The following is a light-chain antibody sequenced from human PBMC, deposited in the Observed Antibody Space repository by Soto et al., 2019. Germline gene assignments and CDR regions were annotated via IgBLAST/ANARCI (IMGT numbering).Light chain of an antibody. CDR2: EVT. Sequence: QSALTQPPSASGSPGQSVTISCTGTSTDVGAYNYVSWYQQHPGKAPKLMIYEVTKRPSGVPDRFSGSKSGNTASLTVSGLQAEDEADYYCCSYAGSTTYVFGTGTKVTVL. V-gene: IGLV2-8*01. CDR3: CSYAGSTTYV. J-gene: IGLJ1*01. CDR1: STDVGAYNY.